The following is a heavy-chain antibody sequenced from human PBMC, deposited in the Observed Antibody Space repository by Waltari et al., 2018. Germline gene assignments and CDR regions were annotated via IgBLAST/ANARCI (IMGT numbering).Heavy chain of an antibody. CDR1: GGSIDISPHY. CDR3: ARHVAYLRGYSYDGLNWYFDL. J-gene: IGHJ2*01. CDR2: VFHSGTT. Sequence: QRQLQESGPGLVKPSETLSLTCTVSGGSIDISPHYWGWIRQAPGKGLEWIGSVFHSGTTYYNPSLQSRVTISVDTSKNQFSLRLSSVTAADTAVYYCARHVAYLRGYSYDGLNWYFDLWGRGTLITVSS. V-gene: IGHV4-39*01. D-gene: IGHD5-18*01.